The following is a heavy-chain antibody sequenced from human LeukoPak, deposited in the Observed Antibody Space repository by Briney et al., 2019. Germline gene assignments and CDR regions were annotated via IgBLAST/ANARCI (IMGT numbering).Heavy chain of an antibody. D-gene: IGHD3-10*01. V-gene: IGHV3-53*01. CDR2: IYSGGTT. CDR3: TKLKGWYGEGFFDY. Sequence: GGSLRLSCAASGFAVSTNYMSWVRQPPGKGLEWVSVIYSGGTTFYADSVKGRFTISRDNSNNTLYLQMNCLRADDTAVYYCTKLKGWYGEGFFDYWGQGTLVTVSS. CDR1: GFAVSTNY. J-gene: IGHJ4*02.